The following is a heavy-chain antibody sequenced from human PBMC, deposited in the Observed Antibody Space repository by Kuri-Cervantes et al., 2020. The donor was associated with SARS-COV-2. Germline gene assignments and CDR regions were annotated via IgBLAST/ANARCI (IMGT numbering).Heavy chain of an antibody. V-gene: IGHV1-58*01. J-gene: IGHJ6*02. Sequence: SVKVSCKASGFTFRSSAVQWVRQARGQHLEWIGRIVVGSGDTNYAQEFHERVTITRDVSTSTAYMELRSLRSDDTAVYYCARDRQGGRIRITIFGVASYGMAVWGQGTTVTVSS. D-gene: IGHD3-3*01. CDR1: GFTFRSSA. CDR3: ARDRQGGRIRITIFGVASYGMAV. CDR2: IVVGSGDT.